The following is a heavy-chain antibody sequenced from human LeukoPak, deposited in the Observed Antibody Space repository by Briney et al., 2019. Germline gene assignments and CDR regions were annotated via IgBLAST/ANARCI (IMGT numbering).Heavy chain of an antibody. D-gene: IGHD3-22*01. V-gene: IGHV6-1*01. CDR2: TYYRSKLYN. CDR3: ARDTHYYDSSGYYYYFDY. Sequence: SQTLSLTCAISGDSVSSNSAAWHWIRQSPSRGLEWLGRTYYRSKLYNDYAVSVKSRITINPDTSKNQFSLQLNSVTPEDTAVYYCARDTHYYDSSGYYYYFDYWGQGTLVTVSS. CDR1: GDSVSSNSAA. J-gene: IGHJ4*02.